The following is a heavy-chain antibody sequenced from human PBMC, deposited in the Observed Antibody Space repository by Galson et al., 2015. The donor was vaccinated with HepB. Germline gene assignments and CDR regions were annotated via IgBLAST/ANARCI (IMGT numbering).Heavy chain of an antibody. V-gene: IGHV3-23*01. Sequence: SLRLSCAASGFTFSSYAMSWVRQAPGKGLEWVSAISGSGGSTYYADSVKGRFTISRDNSKNTLYLQMNSLRAEDTAVYYCATSHYYYYYGMDVWGQGTTVTVSS. CDR2: ISGSGGST. J-gene: IGHJ6*02. CDR1: GFTFSSYA. CDR3: ATSHYYYYYGMDV.